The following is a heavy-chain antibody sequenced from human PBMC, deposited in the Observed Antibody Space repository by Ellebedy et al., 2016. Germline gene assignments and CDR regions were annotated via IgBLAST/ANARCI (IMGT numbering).Heavy chain of an antibody. J-gene: IGHJ4*02. V-gene: IGHV3-48*04. D-gene: IGHD4-17*01. CDR3: ARGRDYAFDY. CDR1: GFTFSSDS. CDR2: VSAGTSIM. Sequence: GESLKISCAASGFTFSSDSMNWVRQAPGKGLEWVSHVSAGTSIMYYADSVKGRFTISRDNAKNSLYLQMNSLRAEDTAVYYCARGRDYAFDYWGQGTLVTVSS.